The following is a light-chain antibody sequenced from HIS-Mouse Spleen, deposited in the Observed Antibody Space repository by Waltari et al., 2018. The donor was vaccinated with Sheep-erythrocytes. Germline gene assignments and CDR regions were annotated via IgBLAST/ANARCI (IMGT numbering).Light chain of an antibody. J-gene: IGKJ1*01. V-gene: IGKV1D-13*01. CDR1: QGISSA. Sequence: AIQLTQSPSSLSASVGDRVTITCRASQGISSALAWYQQKPGKAPKLLIYDASSLESGVPSRFSGSGSETDFTLTISSLQPEDFATYYCQQFNNYPRTCGQGTKVEIK. CDR3: QQFNNYPRT. CDR2: DAS.